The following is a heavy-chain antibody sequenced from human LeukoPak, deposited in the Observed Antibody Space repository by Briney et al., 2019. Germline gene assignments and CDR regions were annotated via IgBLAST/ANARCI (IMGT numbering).Heavy chain of an antibody. D-gene: IGHD6-19*01. CDR3: ASDSGHFDY. Sequence: PGRPLRLSCAASGFTFSSYAMHWVRQAPGKGLEWVAVISYDGSNKYYADSVKGRFTISRDNSKNTLYLQMNSLRAEDTAVYYCASDSGHFDYWGQGTLVTVSS. CDR1: GFTFSSYA. J-gene: IGHJ4*02. V-gene: IGHV3-30*04. CDR2: ISYDGSNK.